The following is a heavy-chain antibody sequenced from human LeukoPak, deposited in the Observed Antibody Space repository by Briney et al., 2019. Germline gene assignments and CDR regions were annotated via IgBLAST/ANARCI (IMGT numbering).Heavy chain of an antibody. V-gene: IGHV4-4*07. CDR1: GGSISSYY. D-gene: IGHD2-2*01. CDR2: IYTSGST. CDR3: ARELGYCSSTSCYGPYYYMDV. Sequence: SETLSLTCTVSGGSISSYYWSWIRQPAGKGLEWIGRIYTSGSTNYNPSLKSRVTMSVDTSKNQFSLKLSSVTAAGTAVYYCARELGYCSSTSCYGPYYYMDVWGKGTTVTASS. J-gene: IGHJ6*03.